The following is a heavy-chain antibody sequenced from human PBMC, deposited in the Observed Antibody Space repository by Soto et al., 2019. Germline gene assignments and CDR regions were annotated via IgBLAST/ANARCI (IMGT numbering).Heavy chain of an antibody. Sequence: QVQLQESGPGLVKPSQTLSLTCTVSGGSISSGGYYWSWIRQHPGKGLEWIGYIYYSGSTYYNPSLKSRVTISVDTSKNQFSLKLSSVTAADTAVYYCARDSSVYDILTGIRYFDLWGRGTLVTVSS. V-gene: IGHV4-31*03. CDR3: ARDSSVYDILTGIRYFDL. CDR1: GGSISSGGYY. CDR2: IYYSGST. D-gene: IGHD3-9*01. J-gene: IGHJ2*01.